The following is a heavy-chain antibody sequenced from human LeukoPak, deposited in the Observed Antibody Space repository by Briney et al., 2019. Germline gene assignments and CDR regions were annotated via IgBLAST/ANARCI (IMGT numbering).Heavy chain of an antibody. CDR1: GFTFSSYG. D-gene: IGHD5-18*01. V-gene: IGHV3-30*02. CDR2: IRYDGSNK. CDR3: AKDQGYSYGYVSY. Sequence: GGSLRLSCAASGFTFSSYGMHWVRQAPGKGLEWVAFIRYDGSNKYYADSVKGRFTISRDNSKNTLYLQMNSLRPEDTAVYYCAKDQGYSYGYVSYWGQGTLVTVSS. J-gene: IGHJ4*02.